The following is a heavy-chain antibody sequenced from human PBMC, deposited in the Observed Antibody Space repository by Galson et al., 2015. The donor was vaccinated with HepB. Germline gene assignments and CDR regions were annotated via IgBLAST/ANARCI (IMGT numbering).Heavy chain of an antibody. V-gene: IGHV1-69*13. D-gene: IGHD6-19*01. CDR2: IIPIFGTA. J-gene: IGHJ3*02. CDR1: GGTFSSYA. CDR3: ARESGARSSGWAEAPQVHDAFDI. Sequence: SVKVSCKASGGTFSSYAISWVRQAPGQGLEWMGGIIPIFGTANYAQKFQGRVTITADESTSTAYMELSSLRSEDTAVYYCARESGARSSGWAEAPQVHDAFDIWGQGTIVTVSS.